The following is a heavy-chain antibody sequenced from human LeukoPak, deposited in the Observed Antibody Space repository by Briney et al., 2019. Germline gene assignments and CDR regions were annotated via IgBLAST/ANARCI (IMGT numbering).Heavy chain of an antibody. CDR2: TSSSDAGT. D-gene: IGHD2-15*01. CDR1: GFTLSTYA. Sequence: PGGSLRLSCAASGFTLSTYAMSWVRQTPGKGLEWVAATSSSDAGTYHADSVRGRFTISRDNSKNTLYLQMNSLRAEDTAVYYCAKPHCSGGSCYSKGAFDIWGQGTMVTVSS. J-gene: IGHJ3*02. CDR3: AKPHCSGGSCYSKGAFDI. V-gene: IGHV3-23*01.